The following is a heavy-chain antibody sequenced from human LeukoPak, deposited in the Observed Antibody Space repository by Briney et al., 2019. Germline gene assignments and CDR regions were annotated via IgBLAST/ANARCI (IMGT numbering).Heavy chain of an antibody. Sequence: PSETLSLTCTVSGGSISSYYWSWIRQPPGKGLEWIGYIYYSGSTNYNPSLKSRVTISVDTSKNQFSLKLSSVTAADTAVYYCARADLGAQSSGWYPYYYGMDVWGQGTTVTVSS. CDR2: IYYSGST. J-gene: IGHJ6*02. CDR3: ARADLGAQSSGWYPYYYGMDV. CDR1: GGSISSYY. D-gene: IGHD6-19*01. V-gene: IGHV4-59*12.